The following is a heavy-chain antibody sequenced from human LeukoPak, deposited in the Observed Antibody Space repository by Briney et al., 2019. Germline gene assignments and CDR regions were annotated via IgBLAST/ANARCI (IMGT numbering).Heavy chain of an antibody. Sequence: PSETLSLTCAVYGGSFSGYYWSWIRQPPGKGLEWIGEINHSGSTNYNPSLKSRVTISVDTSKNQFSLKLSSVTAADTAVYYCARETAAAVVDYWGQGTLVTVSS. CDR2: INHSGST. D-gene: IGHD6-13*01. CDR1: GGSFSGYY. J-gene: IGHJ4*02. V-gene: IGHV4-34*01. CDR3: ARETAAAVVDY.